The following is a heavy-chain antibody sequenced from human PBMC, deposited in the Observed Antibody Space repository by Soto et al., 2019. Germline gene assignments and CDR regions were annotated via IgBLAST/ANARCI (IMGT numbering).Heavy chain of an antibody. D-gene: IGHD6-19*01. J-gene: IGHJ6*02. Sequence: ASVKVSCKASGYTFTGYYMHWVRQAPGQGLEWMGWINPNSGGTNYAQKFQGWVTMTRDRSISTAYMELSRLRSDDTAVYYCARASSGFARYYYGMDVWGQGTTVTVSS. V-gene: IGHV1-2*04. CDR3: ARASSGFARYYYGMDV. CDR1: GYTFTGYY. CDR2: INPNSGGT.